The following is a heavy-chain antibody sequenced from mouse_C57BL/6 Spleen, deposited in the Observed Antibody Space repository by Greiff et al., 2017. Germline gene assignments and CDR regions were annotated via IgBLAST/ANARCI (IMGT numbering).Heavy chain of an antibody. V-gene: IGHV1-47*01. CDR2: FHPYNDDT. CDR3: ARNRFTTGYWYFDV. D-gene: IGHD1-1*01. CDR1: GYTFTTYP. J-gene: IGHJ1*03. Sequence: VKLVESGAELVKPGASVKLSCKASGYTFTTYPIEWMKQNHGKSLEWIGNFHPYNDDTKYNEKFKGKATLTVEKSSSTVYLELSRLTSDDSAVYYCARNRFTTGYWYFDVWGTGTTVTVSS.